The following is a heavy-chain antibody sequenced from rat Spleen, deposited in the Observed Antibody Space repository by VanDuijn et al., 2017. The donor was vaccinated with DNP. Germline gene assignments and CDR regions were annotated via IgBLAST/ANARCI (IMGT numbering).Heavy chain of an antibody. CDR2: IIYDGSSA. V-gene: IGHV5-17*01. Sequence: EVQLVESGGGLVQPGHSLRLSCAASGFIFSDYAMAWVRQSPKMGLEWVATIIYDGSSAFYRDSVTGRFTISRDFAKSSLYLQMDSLRSEDTATYYCARENWEPLLWYFDFWGPGAMVTVSS. CDR1: GFIFSDYA. CDR3: ARENWEPLLWYFDF. J-gene: IGHJ1*01. D-gene: IGHD5-1*01.